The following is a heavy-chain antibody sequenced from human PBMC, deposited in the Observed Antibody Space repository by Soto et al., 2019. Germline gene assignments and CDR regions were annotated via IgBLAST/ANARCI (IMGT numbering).Heavy chain of an antibody. J-gene: IGHJ4*02. CDR2: ISYDGRNK. V-gene: IGHV3-30*04. D-gene: IGHD3-3*01. CDR1: GFSFSSYA. CDR3: AREIERLLGY. Sequence: QVQVEESGGGVVQPGRSLRLSCATSGFSFSSYAMHWVRQAPGKGLEWVAVISYDGRNKYYEDSVKGRFTISRDNSKNTLYLQMNSLRAEGTGVYYYAREIERLLGYWRQGTLVTVSS.